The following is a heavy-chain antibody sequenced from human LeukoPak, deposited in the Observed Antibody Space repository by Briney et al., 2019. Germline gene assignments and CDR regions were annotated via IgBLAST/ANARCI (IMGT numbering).Heavy chain of an antibody. CDR3: ARDRWEPENWFDR. V-gene: IGHV3-21*01. D-gene: IGHD1-26*01. Sequence: KPGGSLRLSCAASGFTFNTYTMSWVRQAPGKGLEWVSSITSSSSYIHYADSARGRFTISRDNSKNSLYLQMNSLRDEDTAVYYCARDRWEPENWFDRWGQGTLVTVSS. J-gene: IGHJ5*02. CDR1: GFTFNTYT. CDR2: ITSSSSYI.